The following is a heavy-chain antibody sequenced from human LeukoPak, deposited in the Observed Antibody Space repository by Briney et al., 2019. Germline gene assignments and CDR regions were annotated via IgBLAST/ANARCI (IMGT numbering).Heavy chain of an antibody. V-gene: IGHV3-7*01. CDR3: GSTNSFSY. J-gene: IGHJ4*02. Sequence: GGSLRLSCAASGFAFSNYWMNWARQAPGKGLEWVANIKQDGSETHYVDSVKGRFTISRDNAKNSLYLQMNSLRTEDTALYYCGSTNSFSYWGQGTLVTVSS. D-gene: IGHD2-2*01. CDR1: GFAFSNYW. CDR2: IKQDGSET.